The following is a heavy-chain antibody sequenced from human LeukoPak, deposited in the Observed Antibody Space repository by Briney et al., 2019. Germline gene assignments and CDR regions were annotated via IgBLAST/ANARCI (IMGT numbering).Heavy chain of an antibody. CDR3: ARGPDYDILTGYYGIQADAFDI. CDR1: GGSISSYY. CDR2: ISYSGST. Sequence: PSETLSLTCTVSGGSISSYYWSWIRQPPGKGLEWIGYISYSGSTNYNPSLKSRVTISVDTSKNQFSLKLSSVTAADTAVYYCARGPDYDILTGYYGIQADAFDIWGQGTMVTVSS. J-gene: IGHJ3*02. V-gene: IGHV4-59*12. D-gene: IGHD3-9*01.